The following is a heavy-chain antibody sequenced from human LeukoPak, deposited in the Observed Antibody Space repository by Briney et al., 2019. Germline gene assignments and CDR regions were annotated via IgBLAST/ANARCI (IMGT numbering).Heavy chain of an antibody. V-gene: IGHV4-39*07. CDR2: INHSGST. Sequence: PSETLSLTCTVSGGSISSSSYYWSWIRQPPGKGLEWIGEINHSGSTNYNPSLKSRVTISVDTSKNQFSLKLSSVTAADTAVYYCARERRAKVDPWGQGTLVTVSS. J-gene: IGHJ5*02. CDR1: GGSISSSSYY. CDR3: ARERRAKVDP.